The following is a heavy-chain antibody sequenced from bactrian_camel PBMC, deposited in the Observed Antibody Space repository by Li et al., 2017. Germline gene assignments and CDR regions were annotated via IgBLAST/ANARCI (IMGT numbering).Heavy chain of an antibody. Sequence: VQLVESGGGAVQAGGSLRLSCVRSGPIRSTVCMAWFRQAPGKQREGVARIFHDGSDPSYADSVKGRFTISRDNAKNTVYLQLNSLKTEDMAMYYCAKGGTDSEYEVSDLHYWGQGTQVTVS. CDR3: AKGGTDSEYEVSDLHY. J-gene: IGHJ4*01. V-gene: IGHV3S6*01. CDR1: GPIRSTVC. D-gene: IGHD4*01. CDR2: IFHDGSDP.